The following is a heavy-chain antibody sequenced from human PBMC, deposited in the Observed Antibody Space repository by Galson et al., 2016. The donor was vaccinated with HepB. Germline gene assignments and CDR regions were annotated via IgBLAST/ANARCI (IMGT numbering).Heavy chain of an antibody. V-gene: IGHV3-53*01. CDR3: TRGKDRYYFGMDV. J-gene: IGHJ6*04. CDR1: GFSFRSYY. CDR2: IYSDGRP. Sequence: ASGFSFRSYYMNWVRQAPGKGLEWVSAIYSDGRPFYPDSVKDRFTISRDISKNTLYLQMHSLRVEDTAVYYCTRGKDRYYFGMDVWGGGTTVTVSS. D-gene: IGHD2-15*01.